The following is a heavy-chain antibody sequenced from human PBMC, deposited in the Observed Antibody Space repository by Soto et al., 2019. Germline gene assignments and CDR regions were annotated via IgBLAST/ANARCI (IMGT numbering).Heavy chain of an antibody. D-gene: IGHD5-12*01. Sequence: LRLSFTTSGFIFSDYGMNWVRQAPGKGLEWVSGITKTGRSTFLADSVKGRFNISRDKLKNTAYLEMNSLRLDDTALYYCTKDGDGYDFAFDSWGQGTMVTVSS. CDR3: TKDGDGYDFAFDS. V-gene: IGHV3-23*01. CDR2: ITKTGRST. CDR1: GFIFSDYG. J-gene: IGHJ3*02.